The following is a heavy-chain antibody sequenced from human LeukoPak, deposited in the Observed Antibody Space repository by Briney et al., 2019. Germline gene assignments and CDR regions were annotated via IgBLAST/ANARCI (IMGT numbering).Heavy chain of an antibody. V-gene: IGHV3-48*04. CDR3: ARDPPGYSSGYYGVFDY. CDR2: IAGSSGTI. D-gene: IGHD6-19*01. CDR1: GFTFSAHN. Sequence: GGALRLSCAASGFTFSAHNMNLVRPAPGKGLEWVSFIAGSSGTIYYADSVKGRFTVSRDNAENSLYLQMNSLRVEDTAVYYCARDPPGYSSGYYGVFDYWGQGTLVTVSS. J-gene: IGHJ4*02.